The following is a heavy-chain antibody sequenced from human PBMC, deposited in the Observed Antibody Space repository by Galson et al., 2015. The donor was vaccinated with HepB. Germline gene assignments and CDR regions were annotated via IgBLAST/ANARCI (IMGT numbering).Heavy chain of an antibody. CDR2: MNPNSGNT. D-gene: IGHD6-13*01. CDR1: GYTFTSNG. CDR3: ARGPDSSSWYFDY. J-gene: IGHJ4*02. V-gene: IGHV1-8*02. Sequence: SVKVSCKASGYTFTSNGISWVRQAPGQGLEWMGWMNPNSGNTGYAQKFQGRVTMTRNTSVSTAYMELSSLRSEDTAVYYCARGPDSSSWYFDYWGQGTLVTVSS.